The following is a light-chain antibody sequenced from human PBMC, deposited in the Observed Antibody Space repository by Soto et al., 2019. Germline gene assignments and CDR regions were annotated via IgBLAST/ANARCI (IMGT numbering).Light chain of an antibody. CDR2: GVS. J-gene: IGLJ1*01. CDR1: SSDVGGYNY. V-gene: IGLV2-14*01. CDR3: SSYTTSSTFV. Sequence: QSVLTQPASVSGSPGQSITIPCTGTSSDVGGYNYVSWYQHHPGKAPKLMIYGVSNRPSGVSNRFSGSKSGNTASLTISGLQAEDEADYYCSSYTTSSTFVFXTGTKLTVL.